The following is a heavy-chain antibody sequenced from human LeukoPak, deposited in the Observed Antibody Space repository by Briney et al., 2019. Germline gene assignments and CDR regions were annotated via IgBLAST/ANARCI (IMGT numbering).Heavy chain of an antibody. D-gene: IGHD4-17*01. CDR2: ISGSGGST. CDR3: AKGDYGDYVTPEPYY. CDR1: GFTFSSYA. V-gene: IGHV3-23*01. Sequence: GGSLRLSRAASGFTFSSYAMSWVRQAPGKGLEWVSAISGSGGSTYYADSVKGRFTISRDNSKNTLYLQMNSLRAEDTAVYYCAKGDYGDYVTPEPYYWGQGTLVTVSS. J-gene: IGHJ4*02.